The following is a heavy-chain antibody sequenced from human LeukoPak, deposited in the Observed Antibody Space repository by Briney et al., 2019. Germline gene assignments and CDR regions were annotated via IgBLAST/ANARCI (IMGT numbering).Heavy chain of an antibody. V-gene: IGHV1-69*04. D-gene: IGHD3-3*01. Sequence: SVTVSCQACGGTFSRYTISWVRQAPGHGREWMGRIIPTLGIANYAQKFQGRVTITADKSTSTAYMELSRLRSEDTAVYYCARDEGYDFWSGRGAYYYYYMDVWGKGTTVTVSS. CDR1: GGTFSRYT. J-gene: IGHJ6*03. CDR2: IIPTLGIA. CDR3: ARDEGYDFWSGRGAYYYYYMDV.